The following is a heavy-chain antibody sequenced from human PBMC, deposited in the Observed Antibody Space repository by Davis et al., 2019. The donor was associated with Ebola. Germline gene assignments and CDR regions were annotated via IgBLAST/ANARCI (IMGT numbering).Heavy chain of an antibody. D-gene: IGHD3-10*01. J-gene: IGHJ5*02. Sequence: SETLSLTCTVSGASISSYYWSWIRQPPGKGLEWIGYIYYSGSTNYKPSLKSRVTISVDTSKNHFSLKLSSVTAADTAVYYCASSSGILYYGSGSYQYWFDPWGQGTLVTVSS. V-gene: IGHV4-59*01. CDR2: IYYSGST. CDR3: ASSSGILYYGSGSYQYWFDP. CDR1: GASISSYY.